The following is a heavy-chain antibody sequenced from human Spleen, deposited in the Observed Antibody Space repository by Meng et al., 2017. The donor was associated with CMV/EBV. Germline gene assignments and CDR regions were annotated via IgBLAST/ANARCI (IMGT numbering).Heavy chain of an antibody. CDR3: ARGHDSSGFDY. J-gene: IGHJ4*02. Sequence: ASVKVSCKASGYTFTAHYFHWVRQAPGQGLEWMGWIHPHRGDTNYAQQFQGRVTMTRDTSTSTVYMELSSLRSEDTAVYYCARGHDSSGFDYWGQGTLVTVSS. CDR1: GYTFTAHY. CDR2: IHPHRGDT. D-gene: IGHD3-22*01. V-gene: IGHV1-2*02.